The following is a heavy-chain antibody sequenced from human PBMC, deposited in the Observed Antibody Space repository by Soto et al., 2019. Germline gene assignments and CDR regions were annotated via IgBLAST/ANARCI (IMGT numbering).Heavy chain of an antibody. CDR1: GGTFSSYA. V-gene: IGHV1-69*13. CDR2: IIPIFGTA. CDR3: ARDLGSSSWYDWFDP. D-gene: IGHD6-13*01. Sequence: ASVKVSCKASGGTFSSYAISWVRQAPGQGLEWMGGIIPIFGTANYAQKFQGRVTITADESTSTAYMELSSLRSEDTAVYYCARDLGSSSWYDWFDPWGQGTLVTVSS. J-gene: IGHJ5*02.